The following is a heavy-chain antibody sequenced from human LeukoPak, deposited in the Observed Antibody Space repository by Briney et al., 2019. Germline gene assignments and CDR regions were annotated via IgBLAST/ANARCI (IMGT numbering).Heavy chain of an antibody. Sequence: PSETLSLTCTVSGYSVSSGYYWGWIRQPPGKGLEWIGSTYHTGITYYNRSLQSRVSISVDTSRNQFSLKLSSVTASDTAVYYCARGGYYYDSSGVIWGQGTLVTVSS. J-gene: IGHJ4*02. CDR1: GYSVSSGYY. V-gene: IGHV4-38-2*02. D-gene: IGHD3-22*01. CDR3: ARGGYYYDSSGVI. CDR2: TYHTGIT.